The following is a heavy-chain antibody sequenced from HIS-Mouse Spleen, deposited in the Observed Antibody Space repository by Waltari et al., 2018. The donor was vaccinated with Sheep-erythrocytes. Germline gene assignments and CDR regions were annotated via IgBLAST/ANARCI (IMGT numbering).Heavy chain of an antibody. CDR3: ARLYYYDSSGYYFDY. CDR1: GGSISSSSYY. Sequence: QLQLQESGPGLVKPSETLSLTCTVSGGSISSSSYYWGWIRQPPGKGLEGIGSIYYSGSTYYNPSLKSRVTISVDTSKNQFSLKLSSVTAADTAVYYCARLYYYDSSGYYFDYWGQGTLVTVSS. J-gene: IGHJ4*02. CDR2: IYYSGST. D-gene: IGHD3-22*01. V-gene: IGHV4-39*01.